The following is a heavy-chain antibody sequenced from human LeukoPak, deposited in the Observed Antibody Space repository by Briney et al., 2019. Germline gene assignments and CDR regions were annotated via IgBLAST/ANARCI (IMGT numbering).Heavy chain of an antibody. Sequence: PGGSLRLSCVASGFTFSSYAMHWVRQAPGKGLEWVAVISYDGSNKYYADSVKGRFTISRDNSKNTLYLQMNSLRAEDTAVYYCARVLYDSSGFYLNYWGQGTLVTVSS. D-gene: IGHD3-22*01. CDR2: ISYDGSNK. CDR3: ARVLYDSSGFYLNY. V-gene: IGHV3-30-3*01. CDR1: GFTFSSYA. J-gene: IGHJ4*02.